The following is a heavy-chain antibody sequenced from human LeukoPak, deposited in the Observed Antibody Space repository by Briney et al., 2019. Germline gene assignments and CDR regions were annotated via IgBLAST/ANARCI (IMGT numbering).Heavy chain of an antibody. J-gene: IGHJ5*02. Sequence: SQTLSPTCAISGDSVSSNSAAWNWIRQSPSRGLEWLGRTYYRSKWYTYYAVSVKGRITINSDTSKNQLSLQLNSVTPEDTAVYYCARGWGGNIDQWGQGTLVTVSS. V-gene: IGHV6-1*01. D-gene: IGHD3-16*01. CDR1: GDSVSSNSAA. CDR3: ARGWGGNIDQ. CDR2: TYYRSKWYT.